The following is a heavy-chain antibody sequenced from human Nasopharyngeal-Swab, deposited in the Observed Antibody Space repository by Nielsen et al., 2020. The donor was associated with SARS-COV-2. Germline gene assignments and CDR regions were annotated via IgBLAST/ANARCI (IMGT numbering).Heavy chain of an antibody. Sequence: SETLSLTCAVYGGSFSGYFWSRIRQRPGKGLEWIGEINHSGSTNYNPSLKSRVTISVDTSKNQFSLKLSSVTAADTAAYYCARYRQYRGYYYYGMDVWGQGTTVTVSS. D-gene: IGHD6-13*01. CDR1: GGSFSGYF. CDR3: ARYRQYRGYYYYGMDV. V-gene: IGHV4-34*01. CDR2: INHSGST. J-gene: IGHJ6*02.